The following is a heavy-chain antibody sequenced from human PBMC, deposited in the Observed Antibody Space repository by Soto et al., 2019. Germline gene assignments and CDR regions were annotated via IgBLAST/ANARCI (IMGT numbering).Heavy chain of an antibody. CDR2: INPSGGST. CDR3: ASDGQVTMIVVDAYYFDY. V-gene: IGHV1-46*03. J-gene: IGHJ4*02. Sequence: QVQLVQSGAEVKKPGASVKVSCKASGYTFTSYYMHWVRQAPGQGLEWMRIINPSGGSTSYAQKFQGRVTMTRDTSTSSDYMELSSLRSADTAVYYCASDGQVTMIVVDAYYFDYWGQGTLVTVSS. D-gene: IGHD3-22*01. CDR1: GYTFTSYY.